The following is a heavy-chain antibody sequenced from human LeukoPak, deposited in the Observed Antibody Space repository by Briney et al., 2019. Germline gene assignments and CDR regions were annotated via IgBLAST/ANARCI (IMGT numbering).Heavy chain of an antibody. CDR1: GASISSNNYY. CDR2: IYSSGNT. D-gene: IGHD1-26*01. CDR3: AKSGGSGLVDY. V-gene: IGHV4-39*01. Sequence: SETLSLTCTVSGASISSNNYYWGWVRQPPGKGLEWIGNIYSSGNTYYNASLKSRVTIYIDTSKNQFSLNLSSVTAADTAVYYCAKSGGSGLVDYWGQGTLVTVSS. J-gene: IGHJ4*02.